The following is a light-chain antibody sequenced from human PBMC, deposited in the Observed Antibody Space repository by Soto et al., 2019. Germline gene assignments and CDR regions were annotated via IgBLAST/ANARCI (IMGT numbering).Light chain of an antibody. CDR2: DAS. J-gene: IGKJ1*01. CDR3: QQYDTYLRT. V-gene: IGKV1-5*01. Sequence: DIQMTQSPSTLSASVGDRVTITCRASQSISAWLAWYQQKPGRAPKLLIYDASNLQSGVPSRFSGSGSGTEFTVTIDSLQPDDFTTYYCQQYDTYLRTFGQGTKVEIK. CDR1: QSISAW.